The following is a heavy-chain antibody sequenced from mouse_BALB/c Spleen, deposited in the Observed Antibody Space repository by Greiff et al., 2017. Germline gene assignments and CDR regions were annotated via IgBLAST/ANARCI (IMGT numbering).Heavy chain of an antibody. CDR2: INSNGGST. D-gene: IGHD2-3*01. CDR1: GFTFSSYY. Sequence: EVKVVESGGGLVKLGGSLKLSCAASGFTFSSYYMSWVRQTPEKRLELVAAINSNGGSTYYPDTVKGRFTISRDNAKNTLYLQMSSLKSEDTALYYCARIYDGYYSWFAYWGQGTLVTVSA. V-gene: IGHV5-6-2*01. J-gene: IGHJ3*01. CDR3: ARIYDGYYSWFAY.